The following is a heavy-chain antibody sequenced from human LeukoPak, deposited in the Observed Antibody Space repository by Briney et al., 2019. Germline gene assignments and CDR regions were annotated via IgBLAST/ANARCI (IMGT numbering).Heavy chain of an antibody. J-gene: IGHJ5*02. CDR2: ISGSGGST. D-gene: IGHD6-13*01. CDR1: GFTFTSYV. Sequence: PGGSLRLSCAASGFTFTSYVMSWVRQAPGKGLEWVSVISGSGGSTYYADSVKGRFTISKDNSKNTLYLQMNSLRVEDTAVYYCAKDSAAAAATYQFDPWGQGTLVTVSS. CDR3: AKDSAAAAATYQFDP. V-gene: IGHV3-23*01.